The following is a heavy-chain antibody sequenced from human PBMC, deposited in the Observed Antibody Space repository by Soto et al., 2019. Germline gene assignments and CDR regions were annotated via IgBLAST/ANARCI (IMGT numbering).Heavy chain of an antibody. J-gene: IGHJ4*02. V-gene: IGHV3-23*01. D-gene: IGHD2-2*01. CDR2: ISGSGGST. CDR1: GFPFSSYA. Sequence: PGGSLRLSCAASGFPFSSYAMSWVCQAPGKGLEWVSGISGSGGSTSVADSVKGRFTISRDNSKNTLYLQMNSLRAEDTAVYYCTKDRYCSSTSCYAGYYWGQGTLVTVSS. CDR3: TKDRYCSSTSCYAGYY.